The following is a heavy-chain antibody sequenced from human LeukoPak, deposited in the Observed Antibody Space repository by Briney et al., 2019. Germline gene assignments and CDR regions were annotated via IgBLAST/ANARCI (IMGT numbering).Heavy chain of an antibody. CDR3: ARESINYDILTGYYNSRWFDP. Sequence: ASVKVSCKASGYTFTGYYMHWVRQAPGQGLEWMGWINPYSGGTNYAQKVQGRVTMTRDTSISTAYMELSRLRSDDTDVYYCARESINYDILTGYYNSRWFDPWGQGTLVTVSS. V-gene: IGHV1-2*02. CDR1: GYTFTGYY. D-gene: IGHD3-9*01. CDR2: INPYSGGT. J-gene: IGHJ5*02.